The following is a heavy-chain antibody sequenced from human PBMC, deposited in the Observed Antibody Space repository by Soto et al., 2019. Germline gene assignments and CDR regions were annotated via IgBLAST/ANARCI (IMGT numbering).Heavy chain of an antibody. D-gene: IGHD4-17*01. V-gene: IGHV4-31*03. J-gene: IGHJ4*02. CDR2: IYYGGTI. Sequence: QMQLQESGPGLVKPSQTLSLTCTVSGASISSGGYYWNWIRQHPGKGLEWIAYIYYGGTIYYNPSLKSRVTISVDTSKNQFSLRLISVSAAYTAVYYCASRGHALRNPFDYWGQGTLVTVSS. CDR1: GASISSGGYY. CDR3: ASRGHALRNPFDY.